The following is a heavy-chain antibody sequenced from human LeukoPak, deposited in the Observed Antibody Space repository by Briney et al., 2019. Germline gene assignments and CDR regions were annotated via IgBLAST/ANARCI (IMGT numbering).Heavy chain of an antibody. CDR1: GFTFSSYA. D-gene: IGHD3-9*01. J-gene: IGHJ4*02. CDR2: ISSNGGST. CDR3: ARAFSGRFVQEYDILTGYYRIPPYYFDY. Sequence: GGSLRLSCAASGFTFSSYAMHWVRQAPGKGLEYVSAISSNGGSTYYADSVQGRFTISRDNSKNTLYIQMGSLRAEDMAVYYCARAFSGRFVQEYDILTGYYRIPPYYFDYWGQGTLVTVSS. V-gene: IGHV3-64*02.